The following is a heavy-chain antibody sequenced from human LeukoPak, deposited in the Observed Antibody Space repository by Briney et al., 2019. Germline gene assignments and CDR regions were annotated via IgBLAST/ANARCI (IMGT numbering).Heavy chain of an antibody. CDR2: ISSNGGST. CDR3: ARARGCSSTTCYNAFDI. CDR1: GFTFSSYA. D-gene: IGHD2-2*02. V-gene: IGHV3-64*02. Sequence: GGSLRLSCAASGFTFSSYAMHWVRQAPGKGLEYVSVISSNGGSTYYADSVKGRFTISRDNPKNTLYLQMGSLRADDMAVYYGARARGCSSTTCYNAFDIWGQGTMVTVSS. J-gene: IGHJ3*02.